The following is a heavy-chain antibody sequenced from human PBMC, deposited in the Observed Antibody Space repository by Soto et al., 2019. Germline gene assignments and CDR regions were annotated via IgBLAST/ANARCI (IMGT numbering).Heavy chain of an antibody. V-gene: IGHV4-59*01. CDR1: GDSISSYY. CDR2: IYYSGRT. CDR3: ARGHLGITTTGTWYDFDY. Sequence: QVQLQESGPRLVKPSETLSLTCTVSGDSISSYYWTWIRQPPRKGLEYIGYIYYSGRTYYNPSLKSRVTISVDTSKNQFSLKLSSVTAADTAVYYCARGHLGITTTGTWYDFDYWAQGTLVTVSS. D-gene: IGHD2-15*01. J-gene: IGHJ4*02.